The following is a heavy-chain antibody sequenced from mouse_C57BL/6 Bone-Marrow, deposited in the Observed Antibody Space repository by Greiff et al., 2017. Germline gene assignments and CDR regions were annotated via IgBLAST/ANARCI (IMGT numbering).Heavy chain of an antibody. Sequence: EVQLVESGGGLVQPGESLKLSCASTEYAFPSYDMYWVRKTPEKRLELVAAINRDGGSTYYPDTMESRFIITRDNTKKTLYLQMSSLRSEDTAVYYCARRDNCEGDVDVWGTGTAVTVTS. CDR3: ARRDNCEGDVDV. D-gene: IGHD1-3*01. CDR2: INRDGGST. CDR1: EYAFPSYD. J-gene: IGHJ1*03. V-gene: IGHV5-2*01.